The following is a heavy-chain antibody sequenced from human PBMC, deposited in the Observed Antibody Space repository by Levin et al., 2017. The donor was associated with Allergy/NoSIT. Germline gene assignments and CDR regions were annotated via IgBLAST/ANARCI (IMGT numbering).Heavy chain of an antibody. J-gene: IGHJ4*02. CDR2: IYYSGST. CDR1: GGSISSGGYY. Sequence: SETLSLTCTVSGGSISSGGYYWSWIRQHPGKGLEWIGYIYYSGSTYYNPSLKSRVTISVDTSKNQFSLKLSSVTAADTAVYYCARGYSLWRYYFDYWGQGTLVTVSS. V-gene: IGHV4-31*03. CDR3: ARGYSLWRYYFDY. D-gene: IGHD5-18*01.